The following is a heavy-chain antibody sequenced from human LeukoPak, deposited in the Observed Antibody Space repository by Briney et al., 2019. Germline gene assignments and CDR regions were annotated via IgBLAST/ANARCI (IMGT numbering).Heavy chain of an antibody. D-gene: IGHD1-1*01. CDR2: ISYSGSS. CDR3: AREGTAGTNLNWFDP. Sequence: SETLSLTCTVSGGSISSYYWGWIRQPPGKGLEWIGYISYSGSSNFNPSLKSRVTISVDTTKNQFSLKLSSVTAADTAVYYCAREGTAGTNLNWFDPWGQGTLVTVSS. V-gene: IGHV4-59*01. J-gene: IGHJ5*02. CDR1: GGSISSYY.